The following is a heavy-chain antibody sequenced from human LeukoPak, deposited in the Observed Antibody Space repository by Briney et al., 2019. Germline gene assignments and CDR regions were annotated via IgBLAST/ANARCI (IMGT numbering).Heavy chain of an antibody. CDR3: ADGYSYGYFDY. CDR1: GGSISSYY. CDR2: IYYSGST. Sequence: SETLSLTCTVSGGSISSYYWSWIRQPPGKGLEWIGYIYYSGSTDYNPSLKSRVPISVDTSKNQFSLKLSSVTAADTAVYYCADGYSYGYFDYWGQGTLVTVSS. J-gene: IGHJ4*02. D-gene: IGHD5-18*01. V-gene: IGHV4-59*08.